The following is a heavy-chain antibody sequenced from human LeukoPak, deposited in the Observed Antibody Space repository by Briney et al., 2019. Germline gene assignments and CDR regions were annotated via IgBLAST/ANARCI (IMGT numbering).Heavy chain of an antibody. J-gene: IGHJ3*02. Sequence: QPGGSLRLSCAASGFTFGTYAMSWVRQAPGRGLEWVSAISSSGGRTYYADSVKGRFTISRDNSKNTLFLQVNSLRAEDTAVYYCAKDRLYSGSPGAFDILGQGTMVTVSS. CDR1: GFTFGTYA. CDR3: AKDRLYSGSPGAFDI. D-gene: IGHD1-26*01. CDR2: ISSSGGRT. V-gene: IGHV3-23*01.